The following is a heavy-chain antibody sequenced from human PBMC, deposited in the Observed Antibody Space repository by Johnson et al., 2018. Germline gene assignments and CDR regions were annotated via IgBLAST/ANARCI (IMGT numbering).Heavy chain of an antibody. J-gene: IGHJ5*02. D-gene: IGHD2-21*01. CDR3: GRHSDVFSHCVRGGNWFDP. V-gene: IGHV3-33*01. CDR1: GFTFSSSG. CDR2: IWYDGSYK. Sequence: QVQLVESGGGVVQPGRSLRLSCGASGFTFSSSGMHWVGQAPGKGLEWVAVIWYDGSYKYSAYSVVGRFTISRDNSKNTLYLQVNSLGDEDTGVYYCGRHSDVFSHCVRGGNWFDPWGQGTLVTVSS.